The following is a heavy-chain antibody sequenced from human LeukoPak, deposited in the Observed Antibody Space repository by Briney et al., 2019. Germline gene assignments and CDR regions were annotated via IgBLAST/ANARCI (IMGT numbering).Heavy chain of an antibody. CDR3: AKERRADGDYISAFDI. V-gene: IGHV3-23*01. Sequence: PGGSLRLSCAASGFIFSTYAMSWVRQAPGKGLEWVSSITSGGSTFDADSVKGRFTISRDSSKNTLYLQMNSLRAEDTAVYYCAKERRADGDYISAFDIWGQGTMVTVSS. J-gene: IGHJ3*02. CDR1: GFIFSTYA. CDR2: ITSGGST. D-gene: IGHD4-17*01.